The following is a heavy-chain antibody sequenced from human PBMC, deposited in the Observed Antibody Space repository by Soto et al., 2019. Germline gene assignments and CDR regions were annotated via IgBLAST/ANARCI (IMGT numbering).Heavy chain of an antibody. D-gene: IGHD6-13*01. CDR3: ARERRVVGGYSSSWYDYFDS. V-gene: IGHV4-34*01. J-gene: IGHJ4*02. CDR1: CGSFSTDF. CDR2: INQSGSS. Sequence: SETLSLTCSVDCGSFSTDFWTWVRQPPGKVLEWIGEINQSGSSSYTPSLESRVSISVDTSKKQFSLKLSSVTAADTAVYYCARERRVVGGYSSSWYDYFDSWGQGTLVTVS.